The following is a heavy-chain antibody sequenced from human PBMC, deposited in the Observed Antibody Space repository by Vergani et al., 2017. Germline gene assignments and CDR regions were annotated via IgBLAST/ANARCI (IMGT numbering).Heavy chain of an antibody. CDR1: GFSFNTYG. CDR2: IGYDGRIK. V-gene: IGHV3-30*02. CDR3: AKDGRENSDYGCFGY. J-gene: IGHJ4*02. Sequence: QVQLVETGGGVVQPGGSLRLYCATSGFSFNTYGAHWVRQAPGKGLEWVAFIGYDGRIKYNVDSVKGRFTISRDTSKKTLSLQMRSLRADDTAVYYCAKDGRENSDYGCFGYWGQGTLVTVSS. D-gene: IGHD4-17*01.